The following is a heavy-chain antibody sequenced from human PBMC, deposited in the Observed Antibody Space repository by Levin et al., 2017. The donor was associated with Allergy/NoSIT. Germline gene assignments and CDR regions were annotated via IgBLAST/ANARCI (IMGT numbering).Heavy chain of an antibody. CDR2: ISYDGSNK. Sequence: PGGSLRLSCAASGFTFSSFGIHWVRQAPGKGLEWVALISYDGSNKYYADSVRGRFTISRDNSKNTLYLQMNNLRAEDTAVYYCAKDSGLSDLPDSYDSGMDVWGQGTTVTVSS. D-gene: IGHD3-10*01. V-gene: IGHV3-30*18. CDR3: AKDSGLSDLPDSYDSGMDV. J-gene: IGHJ6*02. CDR1: GFTFSSFG.